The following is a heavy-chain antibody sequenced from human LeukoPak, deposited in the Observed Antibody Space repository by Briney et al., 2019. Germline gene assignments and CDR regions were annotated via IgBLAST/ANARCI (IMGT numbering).Heavy chain of an antibody. CDR2: MNPNSGNT. V-gene: IGHV1-8*03. CDR1: GNTFTIYD. J-gene: IGHJ6*03. D-gene: IGHD3/OR15-3a*01. CDR3: ARGRRKGRVGPYYMDV. Sequence: ASVKVSCKASGNTFTIYDINWVRQATGQGLEWMGWMNPNSGNTGYAQKFQGRVTITRNTSISTAYMELSSLRSEDTAVYYSARGRRKGRVGPYYMDVWGKGTTVTVSS.